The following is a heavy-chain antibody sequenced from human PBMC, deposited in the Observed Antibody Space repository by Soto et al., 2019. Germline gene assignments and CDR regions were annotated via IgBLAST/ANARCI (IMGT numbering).Heavy chain of an antibody. V-gene: IGHV3-21*01. D-gene: IGHD6-19*01. Sequence: GGSLRPSCVASRPALGSFCISCVRPAPRKGREWVSSISVSSSYIFYASSVKGRFSISRDHKAKPAYLQADNVRTAGTAVSVCGTIQRSGPRWCMDVWGQGTTVTVSS. CDR1: RPALGSFC. CDR3: GTIQRSGPRWCMDV. J-gene: IGHJ6*02. CDR2: ISVSSSYI.